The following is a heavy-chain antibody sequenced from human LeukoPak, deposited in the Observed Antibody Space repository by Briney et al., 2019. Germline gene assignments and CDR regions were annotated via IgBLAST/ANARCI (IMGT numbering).Heavy chain of an antibody. CDR3: ARVRDYTYMDV. Sequence: AETLSLTCTVSGGSINTVSAGSTTGYYWSWILQPPEKGLEWIGYIHYSGSTNHNPSIKSRVIMSVDTSENQFSLNLSSVTAADTAVYYCARVRDYTYMDVWGKGTTVTVSS. CDR1: GGSINTVSAGSTTGYY. V-gene: IGHV4-61*08. CDR2: IHYSGST. J-gene: IGHJ6*03. D-gene: IGHD4-11*01.